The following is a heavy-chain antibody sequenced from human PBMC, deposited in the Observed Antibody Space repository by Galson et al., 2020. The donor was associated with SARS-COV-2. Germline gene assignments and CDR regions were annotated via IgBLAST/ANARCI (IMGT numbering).Heavy chain of an antibody. CDR1: GYSFIGYY. D-gene: IGHD6-19*01. CDR3: AREDGGDYCSGRDGVDS. V-gene: IGHV1-2*04. CDR2: INPNSGGT. J-gene: IGHJ4*02. Sequence: ASVQVPCKASGYSFIGYYMHWVRQAPGQGLEWMGWINPNSGGTHYAQKFQGWVPMTRDTSISTIYMELSRLTSDDTAVYYCAREDGGDYCSGRDGVDSWGQGTLVTVAS.